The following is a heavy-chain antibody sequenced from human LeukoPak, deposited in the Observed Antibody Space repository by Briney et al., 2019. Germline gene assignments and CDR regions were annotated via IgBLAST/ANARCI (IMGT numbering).Heavy chain of an antibody. V-gene: IGHV3-23*01. CDR2: ISGSGGST. CDR1: GFTFSSYG. D-gene: IGHD6-6*01. J-gene: IGHJ4*02. Sequence: PGGSLRLSCAASGFTFSSYGMHWVRRAPGKGLEWVSAISGSGGSTYYADSVKGRFTISRDNSKNTLYLQMNSLRAEDTAVYYCAKVPRPVYYFDYWGQGTLVTVSS. CDR3: AKVPRPVYYFDY.